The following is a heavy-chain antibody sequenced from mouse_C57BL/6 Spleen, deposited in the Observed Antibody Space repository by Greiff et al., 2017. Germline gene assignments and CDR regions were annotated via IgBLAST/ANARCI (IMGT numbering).Heavy chain of an antibody. D-gene: IGHD2-4*01. V-gene: IGHV1-85*01. J-gene: IGHJ3*01. CDR3: AREDYVQELPFAY. CDR2: ISPGDGST. CDR1: GYTFTSYD. Sequence: VQLQESGPELVKPGASVKLSCKASGYTFTSYDINWVKQRPGQGLEWIGWISPGDGSTKYNEKFKGKATLTVDTSSSTAYMDRHSLPSEDSAVYFCAREDYVQELPFAYWGQGTLVTVSA.